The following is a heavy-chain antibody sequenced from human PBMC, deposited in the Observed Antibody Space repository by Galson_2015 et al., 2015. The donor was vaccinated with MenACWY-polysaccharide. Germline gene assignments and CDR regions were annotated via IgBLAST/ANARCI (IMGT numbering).Heavy chain of an antibody. D-gene: IGHD6-6*01. CDR2: MNPNSANT. J-gene: IGHJ2*01. CDR1: EYTFTSYD. V-gene: IGHV1-8*01. CDR3: ARGGAARRGWYFDL. Sequence: SVKVSCKASEYTFTSYDINWVRQAPGQGLEWMGWMNPNSANTGYGKKFQGRATMTRNTSMSTAYMELSSLRFEDTAVYYCARGGAARRGWYFDLWGRGTLVTVSS.